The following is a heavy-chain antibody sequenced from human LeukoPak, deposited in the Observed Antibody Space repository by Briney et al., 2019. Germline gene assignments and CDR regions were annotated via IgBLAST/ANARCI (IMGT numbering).Heavy chain of an antibody. J-gene: IGHJ3*02. CDR1: GGSISSGDYY. Sequence: PSGTLSLTCTVSGGSISSGDYYWSWIRQPPGKGLEWIGYIYYSGSTYYNPSLKSRVTISVDTSKNQFSLKLSSVTAADTAVYSCARDIHGGNSDAFDIWGQGTMVTVSS. D-gene: IGHD4-23*01. CDR2: IYYSGST. V-gene: IGHV4-30-4*01. CDR3: ARDIHGGNSDAFDI.